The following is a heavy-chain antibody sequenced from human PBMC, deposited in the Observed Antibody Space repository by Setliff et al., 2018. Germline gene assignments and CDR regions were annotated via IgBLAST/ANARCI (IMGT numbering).Heavy chain of an antibody. V-gene: IGHV1-18*01. CDR1: GYTFNSFG. CDR3: ARSPPNRGVGQGHYMDV. J-gene: IGHJ6*03. D-gene: IGHD1-26*01. CDR2: ISPYNGDT. Sequence: ASVKISCKASGYTFNSFGISWVRRAPGQGLEWIGWISPYNGDTKYAQKLQGRVTMTIDTSTSTAYVEVRRLRSDDTAVYYCARSPPNRGVGQGHYMDVWGKGTTVTVSS.